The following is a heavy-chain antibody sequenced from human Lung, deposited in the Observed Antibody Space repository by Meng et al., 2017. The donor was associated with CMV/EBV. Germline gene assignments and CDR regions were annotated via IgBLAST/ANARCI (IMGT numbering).Heavy chain of an antibody. V-gene: IGHV1-2*02. CDR3: ARGYCSSTSCPTVMDV. Sequence: ASVXVSXKASGYTFTGYYMHWVRQAPGQGLEWMGWINPNSGGTNYAQKFQGRVTMTRDTSISTAYMELSRLRSDDTAVYYCARGYCSSTSCPTVMDVWGQVTXVTVYS. D-gene: IGHD2-2*01. CDR1: GYTFTGYY. CDR2: INPNSGGT. J-gene: IGHJ6*02.